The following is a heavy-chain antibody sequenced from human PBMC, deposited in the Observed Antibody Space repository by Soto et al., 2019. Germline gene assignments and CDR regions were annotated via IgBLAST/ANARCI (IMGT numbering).Heavy chain of an antibody. D-gene: IGHD3-3*01. CDR2: ISYDGSNK. CDR3: ARGNRELWSGYYLPLDYFDY. Sequence: GGSLRLSCAASGFTFSSYAMHWVRQAPGKGLEWVAVISYDGSNKYYADSVKGRFTISRDNSKNTLYLQMNSLRAEDTAVYYCARGNRELWSGYYLPLDYFDYWGQGTLVTVSS. J-gene: IGHJ4*02. CDR1: GFTFSSYA. V-gene: IGHV3-30-3*01.